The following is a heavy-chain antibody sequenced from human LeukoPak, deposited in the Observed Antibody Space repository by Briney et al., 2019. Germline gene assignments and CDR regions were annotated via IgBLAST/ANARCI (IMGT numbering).Heavy chain of an antibody. CDR2: IKQDGSEK. V-gene: IGHV3-7*03. CDR1: GFTFSSYW. Sequence: GGSLRLSCAASGFTFSSYWMSWVRQAPGKGLEWVANIKQDGSEKYYVDSVKGRFTISRDNAKNSLYLQMNSLRAEDTALYYCAKDSSGYGGPFGYWGQGTLVTVSS. CDR3: AKDSSGYGGPFGY. J-gene: IGHJ4*02. D-gene: IGHD3-22*01.